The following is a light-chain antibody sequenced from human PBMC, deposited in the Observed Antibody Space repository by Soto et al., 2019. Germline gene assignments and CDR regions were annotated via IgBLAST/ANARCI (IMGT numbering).Light chain of an antibody. V-gene: IGKV1-39*01. CDR3: QQSYTAVFA. J-gene: IGKJ3*01. Sequence: DIQMTQSPSSLSASVGDRVTITCRASQNIRNYLNWYQQKPGEAPNLLIYGTSSLQSGVPSRFSGSGSETDFTLTISNLQPEDSATYYCQQSYTAVFAFGPGTKVDIK. CDR1: QNIRNY. CDR2: GTS.